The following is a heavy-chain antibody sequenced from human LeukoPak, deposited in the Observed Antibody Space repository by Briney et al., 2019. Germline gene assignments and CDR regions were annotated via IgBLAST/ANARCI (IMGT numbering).Heavy chain of an antibody. V-gene: IGHV3-11*01. Sequence: GGSLRLSCAASGFTFSDYYMSWIRQAPGKGLEWVSYISGSGNTIFYADSMKGRFTISRDNAKNSVYLHMNRLRADDTAVYYCATAVGQLWSPDNWGQGTLVTVSS. CDR3: ATAVGQLWSPDN. D-gene: IGHD5-18*01. CDR1: GFTFSDYY. CDR2: ISGSGNTI. J-gene: IGHJ4*02.